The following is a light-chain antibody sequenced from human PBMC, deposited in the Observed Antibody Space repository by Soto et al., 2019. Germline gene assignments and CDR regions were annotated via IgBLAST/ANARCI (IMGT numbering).Light chain of an antibody. CDR1: NGDVGNYNY. CDR3: CSYTTSTTYV. V-gene: IGLV2-14*03. CDR2: HVS. J-gene: IGLJ1*01. Sequence: QSVLTQPASVSGSPGQSITISCTGTNGDVGNYNYVSWYQHHPGKAPKLMIYHVSYRPSGVSNRFSASKSGNTASLTISGLQAEDEADYYCCSYTTSTTYVFGTGTKVTVL.